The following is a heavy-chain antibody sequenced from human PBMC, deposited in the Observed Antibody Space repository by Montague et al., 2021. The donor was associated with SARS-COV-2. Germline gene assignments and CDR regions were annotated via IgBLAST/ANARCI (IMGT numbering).Heavy chain of an antibody. CDR2: ITPTSTTI. CDR3: ASDLWLGMPAAGTWFGP. J-gene: IGHJ5*02. CDR1: GFTFSSYG. Sequence: SLRLSCAASGFTFSSYGMNWVRQAPGKGLEWVSYITPTSTTIHYADSVKGRFTISRDDAKTSLFLQMNGLRDEDTAMYYCASDLWLGMPAAGTWFGPWGQGTLVTVSS. V-gene: IGHV3-48*02. D-gene: IGHD6-25*01.